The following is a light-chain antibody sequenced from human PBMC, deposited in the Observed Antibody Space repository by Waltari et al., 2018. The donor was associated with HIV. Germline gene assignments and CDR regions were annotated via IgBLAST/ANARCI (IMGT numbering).Light chain of an antibody. CDR1: QNVNSY. CDR3: QQYHKRPLT. J-gene: IGKJ5*01. Sequence: EIVMTQSPATLSVSPGERVTLSCRASQNVNSYLGWFQQKPGKAPRLLIYDASSRDTETPARFSGSGYGTVFSLTISSLRPEDLAVYYCQQYHKRPLTFGLGTRLEIK. V-gene: IGKV3-15*01. CDR2: DAS.